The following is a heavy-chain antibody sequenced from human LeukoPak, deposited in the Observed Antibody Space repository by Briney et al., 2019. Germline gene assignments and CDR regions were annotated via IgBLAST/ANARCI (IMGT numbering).Heavy chain of an antibody. CDR3: ASGWNDDY. CDR1: GYSISSGYY. V-gene: IGHV4-38-2*01. Sequence: SETLSLTCAVSGYSISSGYYWGWIRQPPGKGLEWIGSIYHSGSTYYNPSLKSRVTISVDTSKNQFSLKLSSVTAADTAVYYCASGWNDDYWGQGTLVTVSS. J-gene: IGHJ4*02. D-gene: IGHD1-1*01. CDR2: IYHSGST.